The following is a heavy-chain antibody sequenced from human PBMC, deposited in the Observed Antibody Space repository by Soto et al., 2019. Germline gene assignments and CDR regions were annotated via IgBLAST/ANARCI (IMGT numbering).Heavy chain of an antibody. V-gene: IGHV3-73*01. D-gene: IGHD1-1*01. J-gene: IGHJ2*01. CDR2: IRSKANNYAT. CDR3: SRHENEPPPFWYFDL. CDR1: GFTFSSYA. Sequence: GGSLRLSCAASGFTFSSYAMHWVRQAPGKGLEWVGRIRSKANNYATAYAASVEGRFTISRDDSKNTAYLQMNSLKIEDTAVYYCSRHENEPPPFWYFDLWGRGTVVTVSS.